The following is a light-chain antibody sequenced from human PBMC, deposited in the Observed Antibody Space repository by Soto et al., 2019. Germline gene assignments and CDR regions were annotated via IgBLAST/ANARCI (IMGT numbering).Light chain of an antibody. V-gene: IGKV1-17*03. CDR2: PAP. CDR1: QDISNS. CDR3: LQQKTFPWP. Sequence: DIQMTQSPSAMSASVGDRVTITCRASQDISNSLAWLQQRPGKVPKRLIYPAPSLQSGVPSRFSGSRAGTEFTLTIRSLQPEDFATYYCLQQKTFPWPFGQGTKVEIK. J-gene: IGKJ1*01.